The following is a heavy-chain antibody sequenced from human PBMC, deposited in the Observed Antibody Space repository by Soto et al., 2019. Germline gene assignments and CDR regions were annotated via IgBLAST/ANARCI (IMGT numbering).Heavy chain of an antibody. D-gene: IGHD4-17*01. V-gene: IGHV3-23*01. Sequence: LRLSCAASGFTLRRDGMSWVRQAPGKGLEWVSLITDNGGSTYYADSVKGRFTISRDNTKNTLFLQMNSLRAEDTAVYYCAKERATTTAFDYWGQGALVTVSS. CDR3: AKERATTTAFDY. CDR1: GFTLRRDG. J-gene: IGHJ4*02. CDR2: ITDNGGST.